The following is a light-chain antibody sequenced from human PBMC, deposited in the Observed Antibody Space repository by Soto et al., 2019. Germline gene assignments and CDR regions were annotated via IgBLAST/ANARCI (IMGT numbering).Light chain of an antibody. Sequence: AVQMTQSPSSLSASVGDRVTITCRASQGIKNDLGWYQQKPGKAPKLLIYAASSLQSGVPSRFSGSGSGTDFTLTISSLQPEDFATYYCLQDYTYPLTFGGGTKVEIK. CDR2: AAS. V-gene: IGKV1-6*01. CDR1: QGIKND. CDR3: LQDYTYPLT. J-gene: IGKJ4*01.